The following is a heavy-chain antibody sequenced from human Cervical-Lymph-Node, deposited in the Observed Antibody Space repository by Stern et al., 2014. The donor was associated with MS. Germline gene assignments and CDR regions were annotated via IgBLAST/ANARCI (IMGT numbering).Heavy chain of an antibody. Sequence: QVQLVQSGAEVKKPGASVKVSCKASGYSFSTYTVTWVRQAPGRGLEWMGWISTSNGNTDYAQNLQGRVTMTTDTSTSTTYMELRSLRSDDTAIYYCATMGYSGVQSWFDSWGQGTLVTVSS. D-gene: IGHD1-26*01. CDR1: GYSFSTYT. V-gene: IGHV1-18*01. CDR2: ISTSNGNT. CDR3: ATMGYSGVQSWFDS. J-gene: IGHJ5*01.